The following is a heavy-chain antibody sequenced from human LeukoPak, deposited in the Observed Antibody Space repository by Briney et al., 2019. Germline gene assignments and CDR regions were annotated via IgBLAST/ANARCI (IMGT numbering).Heavy chain of an antibody. Sequence: ASETLSLTCTVSGGSISSSSYYWGWIRQPPGKGLEWIGSIYYSGSTHYNPSLKSRVTISVDTSNNQFSLKLSSVTAADTAVYYCAFDSSGYLAWGQGTLVTVSS. J-gene: IGHJ5*02. CDR3: AFDSSGYLA. CDR1: GGSISSSSYY. V-gene: IGHV4-39*07. CDR2: IYYSGST. D-gene: IGHD3-22*01.